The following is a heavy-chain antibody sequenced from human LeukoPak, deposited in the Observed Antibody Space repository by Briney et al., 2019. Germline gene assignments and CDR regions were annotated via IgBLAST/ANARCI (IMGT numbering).Heavy chain of an antibody. CDR3: ARDVTPNKYDY. Sequence: ASVKVSCKASGYTFTSYYMHWVRQAPGQGLEWMGMINPSGGSTSYAQKFQGRVTMTRDMSTSTVYMELSSLRSEDTAVYYCARDVTPNKYDYWGQGTLVTVSS. V-gene: IGHV1-46*01. J-gene: IGHJ4*02. CDR2: INPSGGST. CDR1: GYTFTSYY. D-gene: IGHD2-15*01.